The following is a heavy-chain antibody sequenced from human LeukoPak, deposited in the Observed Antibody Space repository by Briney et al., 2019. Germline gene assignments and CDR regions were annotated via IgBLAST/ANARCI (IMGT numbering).Heavy chain of an antibody. D-gene: IGHD2-21*02. V-gene: IGHV3-48*03. Sequence: PGGSLRLSCAASGFTFSSYEMNWVRQAPGKGLKWVSYISSSGSTIYYADSVKGRFTISRDNAKNSLYLQMNSLRAEDTAVYYCAKYCGGDCYSGNYWGQGTLVTVSS. CDR1: GFTFSSYE. CDR2: ISSSGSTI. J-gene: IGHJ4*02. CDR3: AKYCGGDCYSGNY.